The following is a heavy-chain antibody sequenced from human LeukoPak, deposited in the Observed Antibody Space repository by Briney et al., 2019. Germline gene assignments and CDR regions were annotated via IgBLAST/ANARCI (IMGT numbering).Heavy chain of an antibody. V-gene: IGHV3-21*01. CDR3: ARDTNYYDSSGYYPTTDY. CDR2: ISSSSSYI. Sequence: GGSLRLSCAASGFTFSSYGMHWVRQAPGKGLEWVSSISSSSSYIYYADSVKGRFTISRDNAKNSLYLQMNSLRAEDTAVYYCARDTNYYDSSGYYPTTDYWGQGTLVTVSS. D-gene: IGHD3-22*01. J-gene: IGHJ4*02. CDR1: GFTFSSYG.